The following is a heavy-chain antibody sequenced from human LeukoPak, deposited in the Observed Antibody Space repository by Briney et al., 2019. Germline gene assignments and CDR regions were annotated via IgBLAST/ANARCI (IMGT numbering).Heavy chain of an antibody. Sequence: GGSLRLSCAASGFTFSIYTMSWVRQAPGKGLEWVSVISDSGDIKYYADSVKGRFTISRDNSKNTLYLQMNSLRAEDTAVYYCAKVGAAGIAVVLVDYWGQGTLVTVSS. V-gene: IGHV3-23*01. J-gene: IGHJ4*02. CDR1: GFTFSIYT. CDR3: AKVGAAGIAVVLVDY. CDR2: ISDSGDIK. D-gene: IGHD6-19*01.